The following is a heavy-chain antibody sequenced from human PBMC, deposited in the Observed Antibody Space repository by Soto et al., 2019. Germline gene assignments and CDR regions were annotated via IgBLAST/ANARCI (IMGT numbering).Heavy chain of an antibody. CDR3: ARDGGSCSGGSCYLAPPFDY. CDR2: INPNSGGT. Sequence: ASVKVSCKASGGTFTGYYMHWVRQAPGQGLEWMGWINPNSGGTNYAQKFQGWVTMTRDTSISTAYMELSRLRSDDTAVYYCARDGGSCSGGSCYLAPPFDYWGQGTMVTVSS. V-gene: IGHV1-2*04. D-gene: IGHD2-15*01. J-gene: IGHJ4*02. CDR1: GGTFTGYY.